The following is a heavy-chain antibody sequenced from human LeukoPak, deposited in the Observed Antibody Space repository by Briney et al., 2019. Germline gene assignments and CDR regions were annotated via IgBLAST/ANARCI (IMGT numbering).Heavy chain of an antibody. CDR1: GYTFTSYG. J-gene: IGHJ5*02. D-gene: IGHD2-15*01. CDR3: ARGFVVVVAANEYNWFDP. V-gene: IGHV1-18*01. CDR2: GSAYNGNT. Sequence: ASVKVSCKGSGYTFTSYGISWMRQPPGQGLEWVGMGSAYNGNTNYAQKLQGRVTMTTDTSTSTAYMELRSLRSDDTAVYYCARGFVVVVAANEYNWFDPWGQGTLVTVSS.